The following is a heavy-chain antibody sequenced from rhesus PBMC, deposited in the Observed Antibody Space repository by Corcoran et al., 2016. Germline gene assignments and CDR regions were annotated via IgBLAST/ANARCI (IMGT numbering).Heavy chain of an antibody. V-gene: IGHV2S1*01. CDR3: SRLTPLSSGRYYFDY. J-gene: IGHJ4*01. Sequence: QVTLKESGPALVKPTQTLTLTCTFSGFSLSTSGTGLGWIRPPPVRALEWLASINWYDDKYYSTSLKSRLTHAQATSQNQVGVTMTNMDPVDTATYYCSRLTPLSSGRYYFDYWGQGVLVTVSS. CDR2: INWYDDK. D-gene: IGHD6-31*01. CDR1: GFSLSTSGTG.